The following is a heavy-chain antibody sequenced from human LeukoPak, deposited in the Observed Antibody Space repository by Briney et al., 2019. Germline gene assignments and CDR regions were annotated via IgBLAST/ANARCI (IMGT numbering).Heavy chain of an antibody. J-gene: IGHJ5*02. CDR2: INPNSGGT. CDR3: ARARLGKRIVGAGWFDP. D-gene: IGHD1-26*01. CDR1: GYTFTGYY. Sequence: ASVKVSYKASGYTFTGYYMHWVRQAPGQGLEWMGWINPNSGGTNYAQKFQGRVTMTRDTSISTAYMELSRLRSDDTAVYYCARARLGKRIVGAGWFDPWGQGTLVTVSS. V-gene: IGHV1-2*02.